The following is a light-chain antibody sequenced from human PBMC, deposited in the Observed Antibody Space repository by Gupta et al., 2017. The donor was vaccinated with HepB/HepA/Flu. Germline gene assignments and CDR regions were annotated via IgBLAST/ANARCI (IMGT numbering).Light chain of an antibody. CDR2: RNN. CDR1: SSNIGSNY. V-gene: IGLV1-47*01. CDR3: GEWGDSLSGYVV. Sequence: QSVLTHPPAASGTPGPRVTLSCSGRSSNIGSNYVYWYQQLPGTAPTLLIYRNNQRPSAGTDRLFGAKSAASASPATIGMRDEDEADDYCGEWGDSLSGYVVFGGGTKLTVL. J-gene: IGLJ2*01.